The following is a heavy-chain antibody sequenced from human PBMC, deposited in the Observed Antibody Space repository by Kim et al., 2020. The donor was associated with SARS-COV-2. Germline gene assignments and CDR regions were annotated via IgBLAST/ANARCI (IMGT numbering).Heavy chain of an antibody. CDR2: IWYDGSNK. D-gene: IGHD6-13*01. V-gene: IGHV3-33*01. CDR1: GFTFSSYG. J-gene: IGHJ6*02. CDR3: VRDAGGSSYGMDV. Sequence: GGSLRLSCAASGFTFSSYGMHWVRQAPGKGLEWVARIWYDGSNKYYADSVKGRFTISRDNSKNTLYLQMNSLRAEDTAVFYCVRDAGGSSYGMDVWGQGTTVTVSS.